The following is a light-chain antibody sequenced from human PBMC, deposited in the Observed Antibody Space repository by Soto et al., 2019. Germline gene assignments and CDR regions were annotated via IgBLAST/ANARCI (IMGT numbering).Light chain of an antibody. J-gene: IGLJ1*01. Sequence: QSLQTQPACVSFSPGQSITISCTGTSSDIGGYDYVSWYQQRPGKAPKLMIYEVRYRPSGVSNRFSGSKSGNTASLTISGLQAEDEADYYCCSYTRTSNHYFFGSGTKVTVL. V-gene: IGLV2-14*01. CDR2: EVR. CDR3: CSYTRTSNHYF. CDR1: SSDIGGYDY.